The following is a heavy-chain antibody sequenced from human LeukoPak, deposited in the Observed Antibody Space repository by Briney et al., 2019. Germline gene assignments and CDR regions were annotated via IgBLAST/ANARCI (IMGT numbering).Heavy chain of an antibody. CDR3: ARKYYDFWSGYSNWFDP. V-gene: IGHV4-34*01. J-gene: IGHJ5*02. D-gene: IGHD3-3*01. CDR1: GGSFSGYY. Sequence: SETLSLTCAVYGGSFSGYYWSWIRQPPGKGLEWIGEINHSGSTNYNPSLKSRVTISVDTSKNQFSLKLSFVTAADTAVYYCARKYYDFWSGYSNWFDPWGQGTLVTVSS. CDR2: INHSGST.